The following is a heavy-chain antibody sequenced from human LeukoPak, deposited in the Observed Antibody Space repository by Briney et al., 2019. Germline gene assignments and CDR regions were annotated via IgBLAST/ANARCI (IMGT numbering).Heavy chain of an antibody. D-gene: IGHD3-3*01. Sequence: GGSLRLSCAASGFTFSSYSMNWVRQAPGKGLEWVSSISSSSSYIYYADSVKGRFTISRDNAKNSLYLQMNSLRAEDTAVYYCAKDSERFTQHAFDIWGQGTMVTVSS. CDR1: GFTFSSYS. V-gene: IGHV3-21*04. CDR3: AKDSERFTQHAFDI. CDR2: ISSSSSYI. J-gene: IGHJ3*02.